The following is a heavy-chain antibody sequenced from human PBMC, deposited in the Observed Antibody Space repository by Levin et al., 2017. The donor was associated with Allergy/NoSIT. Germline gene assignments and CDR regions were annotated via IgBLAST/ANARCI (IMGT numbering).Heavy chain of an antibody. CDR2: IKSKTDGGTT. Sequence: GESLKISCAASGITFSNAWMSWARQAPGKGLEWVGRIKSKTDGGTTEYAAPVKGRFTISRDDSKNTLYLQMNSLKTEDTAVYFCTTYSSSWYYFDYWGQGTLVTVSS. CDR3: TTYSSSWYYFDY. V-gene: IGHV3-15*01. J-gene: IGHJ4*02. D-gene: IGHD6-13*01. CDR1: GITFSNAW.